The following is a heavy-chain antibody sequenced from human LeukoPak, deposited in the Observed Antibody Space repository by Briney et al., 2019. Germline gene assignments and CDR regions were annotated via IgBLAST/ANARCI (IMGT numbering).Heavy chain of an antibody. V-gene: IGHV3-23*01. CDR2: ISGSGGST. Sequence: PGGSLRLSCAASGFTFSSYAMSWVRQAPGKGLEWVSAISGSGGSTYYADSVKGRFTISRDNSKNTLYLQMNSLRAEDTAVYYCAKDLFYYDSSGYFQRYFQHWGQGTLVTVSS. CDR1: GFTFSSYA. CDR3: AKDLFYYDSSGYFQRYFQH. D-gene: IGHD3-22*01. J-gene: IGHJ1*01.